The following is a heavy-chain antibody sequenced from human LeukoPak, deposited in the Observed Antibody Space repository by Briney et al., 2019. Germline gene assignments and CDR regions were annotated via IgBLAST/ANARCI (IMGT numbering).Heavy chain of an antibody. Sequence: SVKVSCKASGYTFTSYGISWVRQAPGQGLEWIGGTIPIFGTANYAQKFQGRVTITADKSTSTAYMELSSLRAEDTAIYYCARCTTASSGWCNWLDPWGQGTLVTVSS. V-gene: IGHV1-69*06. D-gene: IGHD3-22*01. J-gene: IGHJ5*02. CDR1: GYTFTSYG. CDR2: TIPIFGTA. CDR3: ARCTTASSGWCNWLDP.